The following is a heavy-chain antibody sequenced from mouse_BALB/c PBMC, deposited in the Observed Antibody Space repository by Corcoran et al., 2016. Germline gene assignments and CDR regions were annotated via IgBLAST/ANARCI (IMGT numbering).Heavy chain of an antibody. CDR2: IDPANGNT. V-gene: IGHV14-3*02. CDR1: GFNIKDTY. D-gene: IGHD4-1*01. CDR3: ARWDGYFDV. Sequence: EVQLQQSGAELVKPGASVKLSCTASGFNIKDTYMHWVKQRPEQGLEWIGRIDPANGNTKYDPKFQGKATITADTSSNTAYLQRSSLTSDDTAVYYCARWDGYFDVWGAGTTVTVSS. J-gene: IGHJ1*01.